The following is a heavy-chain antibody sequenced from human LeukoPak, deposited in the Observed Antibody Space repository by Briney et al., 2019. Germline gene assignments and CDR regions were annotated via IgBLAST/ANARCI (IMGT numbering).Heavy chain of an antibody. D-gene: IGHD3-10*01. CDR1: GGSFSGYY. J-gene: IGHJ4*02. Sequence: SETMSLTCAVYGGSFSGYYWSWVRQPPGKGPEWIGEIDQSGSTNYNPSLKSRVTITIDTSKNQFSLKLNSVTAADTAVYYCAINDGSGSYYKSDYWGQGTLVTVSS. CDR3: AINDGSGSYYKSDY. CDR2: IDQSGST. V-gene: IGHV4-34*01.